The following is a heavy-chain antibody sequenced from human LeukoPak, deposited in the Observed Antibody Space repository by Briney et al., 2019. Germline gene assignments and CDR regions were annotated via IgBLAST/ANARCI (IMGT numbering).Heavy chain of an antibody. Sequence: PSETLSLTCTVSGXXIXSYYWXWXXXPPGXXXXXIGYAYYSGSTXYNPSLKSRVTISVDTSKNQFSLKLRSVTAADTAVYYCATWLLGGTFDIWGQGTMVTVSS. CDR2: AYYSGST. CDR1: GXXIXSYY. V-gene: IGHV4-59*01. D-gene: IGHD1-26*01. J-gene: IGHJ3*02. CDR3: ATWLLGGTFDI.